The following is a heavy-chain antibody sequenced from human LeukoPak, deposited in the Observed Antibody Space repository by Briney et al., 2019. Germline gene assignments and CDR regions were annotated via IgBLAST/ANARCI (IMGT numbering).Heavy chain of an antibody. CDR2: VDPEDGET. CDR3: ARAQTGYSSSNDY. V-gene: IGHV1-69-2*01. J-gene: IGHJ4*02. D-gene: IGHD6-13*01. Sequence: GATVKVSCKASGYTFIDYYMNWVQQAPGKGLEWMRRVDPEDGETIYAENFQGRVTITADTSTDTASMELTSLRSEDTAVYYCARAQTGYSSSNDYWGQGTLVTVSS. CDR1: GYTFIDYY.